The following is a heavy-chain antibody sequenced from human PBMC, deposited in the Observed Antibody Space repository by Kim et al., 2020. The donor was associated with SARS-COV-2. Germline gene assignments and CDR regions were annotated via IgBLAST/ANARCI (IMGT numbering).Heavy chain of an antibody. V-gene: IGHV1-69*13. Sequence: SVKVSCKASGGTFSSYAISWVRQAPGQGLEWMGGIIPIFGTANYAQKFQGRVTITADESTSTAYMELSSLRSEDTAVYYCARYRPYYYDSSGYPNYYYYGMDVWGQGTTVTVSS. CDR1: GGTFSSYA. CDR2: IIPIFGTA. J-gene: IGHJ6*02. D-gene: IGHD3-22*01. CDR3: ARYRPYYYDSSGYPNYYYYGMDV.